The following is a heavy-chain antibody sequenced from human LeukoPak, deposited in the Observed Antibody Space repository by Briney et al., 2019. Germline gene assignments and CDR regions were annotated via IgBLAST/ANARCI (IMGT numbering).Heavy chain of an antibody. V-gene: IGHV4-59*02. CDR2: IYYSGST. J-gene: IGHJ4*02. CDR3: ASGSYSFYYFDY. Sequence: SETLSLTCTVSGGSVSSYYWSWIRQPPGQGLEWIGYIYYSGSTIYNPSLKSRVTISLDTSKNQFSLKLTSVTAADTAVYYCASGSYSFYYFDYWGQGTLVTVSS. D-gene: IGHD1-26*01. CDR1: GGSVSSYY.